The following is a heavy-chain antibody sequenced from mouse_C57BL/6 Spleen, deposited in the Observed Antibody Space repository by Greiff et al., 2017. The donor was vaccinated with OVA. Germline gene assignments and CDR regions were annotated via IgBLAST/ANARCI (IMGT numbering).Heavy chain of an antibody. CDR1: GYTFTSYW. D-gene: IGHD2-3*01. CDR2: IYPGNSDT. CDR3: TRSYDGHWYFDV. Sequence: VQLQQSGTVLARPGASVKMSCKTSGYTFTSYWMHWVKQRPGQGLEWIGAIYPGNSDTSYNQKFKGKAKLTAVTSASTAYMELSSLTNEDSAVYYCTRSYDGHWYFDVWGTGTTVTVSS. J-gene: IGHJ1*03. V-gene: IGHV1-5*01.